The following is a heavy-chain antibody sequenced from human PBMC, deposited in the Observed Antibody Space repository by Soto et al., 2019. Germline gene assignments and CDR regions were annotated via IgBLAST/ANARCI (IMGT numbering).Heavy chain of an antibody. CDR1: GFTFSSYA. CDR3: AKLTPVGIVVVPAAPGGWFDP. CDR2: ISGSGGST. V-gene: IGHV3-23*01. Sequence: PGGSLRLSCAASGFTFSSYAMSWVRQAPGKGLEWVSAISGSGGSTYYADSVKGRFTISRDNSKNTLYLQMNSLRAEDTAVYYCAKLTPVGIVVVPAAPGGWFDPWGQGTLVTVSS. J-gene: IGHJ5*02. D-gene: IGHD2-2*01.